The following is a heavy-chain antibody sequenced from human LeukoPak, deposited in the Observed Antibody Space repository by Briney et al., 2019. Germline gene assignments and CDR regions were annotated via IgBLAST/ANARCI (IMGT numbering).Heavy chain of an antibody. CDR2: ISYDGSNK. V-gene: IGHV3-30*18. Sequence: PGRSLRLSCAASGFTFSSYGMHWVRQAPGKGLEWVAVISYDGSNKYYADSVKGRFTISRDNSKNTLYLQMNSLRAEDTAVYYCAKVPPVAGYPSYFDYWGQGTLVTVSS. J-gene: IGHJ4*02. D-gene: IGHD6-19*01. CDR1: GFTFSSYG. CDR3: AKVPPVAGYPSYFDY.